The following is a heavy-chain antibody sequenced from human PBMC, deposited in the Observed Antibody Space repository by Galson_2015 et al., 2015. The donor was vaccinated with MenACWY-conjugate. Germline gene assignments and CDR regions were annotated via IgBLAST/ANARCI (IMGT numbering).Heavy chain of an antibody. D-gene: IGHD5-12*01. V-gene: IGHV3-21*01. CDR3: AKLGGSGYDLNYYGMDV. Sequence: SLRLSCEASGFTFSSYSMNWVRQAPGKGLEWVSSISSSSSYIYYADSVKGRFTISRDNAKNSLYLQMNSLRAEDTAVFYCAKLGGSGYDLNYYGMDVWGQGTTVTVSS. J-gene: IGHJ6*02. CDR1: GFTFSSYS. CDR2: ISSSSSYI.